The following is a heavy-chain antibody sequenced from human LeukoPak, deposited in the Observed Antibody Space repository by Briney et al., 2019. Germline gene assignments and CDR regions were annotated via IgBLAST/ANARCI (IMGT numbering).Heavy chain of an antibody. CDR1: GGSISSYY. CDR2: IYYSGST. CDR3: ARGEGYFDWSYYFDY. V-gene: IGHV4-59*01. D-gene: IGHD3-9*01. Sequence: SETLSLTCTISGGSISSYYWSWIRQPPGKGLEWIGYIYYSGSTNYNPSLKSRVTISVDTSKNQFSLKLSSVTAADTAVYYCARGEGYFDWSYYFDYWGQGTLVTVSS. J-gene: IGHJ4*02.